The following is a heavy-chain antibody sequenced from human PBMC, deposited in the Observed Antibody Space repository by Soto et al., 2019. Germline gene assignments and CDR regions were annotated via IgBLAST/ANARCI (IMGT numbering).Heavy chain of an antibody. J-gene: IGHJ4*02. V-gene: IGHV1-69*12. CDR3: VRVKGLVEWWIFDY. CDR1: GGTFSSYA. Sequence: QVQLVQSGAEVKKPGSSVKVSCKASGGTFSSYAISWVRQAPGQGLEWMGGIIPIFGTANYAQKFQGRVTITADESTSTAYMELSSLRSEDTAVYYCVRVKGLVEWWIFDYWGQGTLVTVSS. D-gene: IGHD2-15*01. CDR2: IIPIFGTA.